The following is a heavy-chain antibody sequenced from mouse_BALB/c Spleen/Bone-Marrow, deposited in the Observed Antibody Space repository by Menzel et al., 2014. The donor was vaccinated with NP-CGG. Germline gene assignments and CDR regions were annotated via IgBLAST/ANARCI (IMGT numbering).Heavy chain of an antibody. CDR2: IDPETGGT. CDR3: TREGYYGSSPAWLPY. CDR1: GYTFTDYE. J-gene: IGHJ3*01. Sequence: VQLQQSGAELVRPGASVTLSCKASGYTFTDYEMHWVKQTPVHGLEWIGTIDPETGGTAYNQKFKGKATLTADKSSSTAYMGLRSLTSEDSAVYYCTREGYYGSSPAWLPYWGQGPLVTVSA. V-gene: IGHV1-15*01. D-gene: IGHD1-1*01.